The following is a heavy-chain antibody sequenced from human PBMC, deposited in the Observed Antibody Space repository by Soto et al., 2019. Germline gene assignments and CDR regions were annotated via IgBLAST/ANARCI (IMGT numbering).Heavy chain of an antibody. Sequence: PSETLSLTCAVYGGSFSGYYWSWIRQPPGKGLEWIGEINHSGSTNYNPSLKSRVTISVDTSKNQFSLKLSSVTAADTAVYYCARETDDTRPGIAAAGYYYYYYMDVWGKGTTVTVSS. J-gene: IGHJ6*03. CDR2: INHSGST. D-gene: IGHD6-13*01. CDR1: GGSFSGYY. V-gene: IGHV4-34*01. CDR3: ARETDDTRPGIAAAGYYYYYYMDV.